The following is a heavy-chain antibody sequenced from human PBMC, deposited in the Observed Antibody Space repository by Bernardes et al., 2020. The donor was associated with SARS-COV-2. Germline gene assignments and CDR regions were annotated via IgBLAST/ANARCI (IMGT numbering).Heavy chain of an antibody. CDR1: GGSISSYY. D-gene: IGHD2-2*01. CDR3: ARDIVVVPAAHYYYGMDV. J-gene: IGHJ6*02. CDR2: IYTSGST. V-gene: IGHV4-4*07. Sequence: SETLSLTCTVSGGSISSYYWSWIRQPAGKGLEWIGRIYTSGSTNYNPSLKSRVTMSVDTSKNQFSLKLSSVTAADTAVYYCARDIVVVPAAHYYYGMDVWGQGTTVTVSS.